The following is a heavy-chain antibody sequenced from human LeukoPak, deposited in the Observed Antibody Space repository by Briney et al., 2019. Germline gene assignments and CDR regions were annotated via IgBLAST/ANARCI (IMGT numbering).Heavy chain of an antibody. CDR2: INPSGGST. V-gene: IGHV1-46*01. D-gene: IGHD5-18*01. CDR3: ARPRYSYGPDAFDI. J-gene: IGHJ3*02. CDR1: GYTFTSCY. Sequence: GASGNLSCNASGYTFTSCYMHWVRQRPGQGLEWMGIINPSGGSTSYAQKFQGRVTMTSDTSTSTVYMELSSLRSEDTAVYYCARPRYSYGPDAFDIWGQGTMVTVSS.